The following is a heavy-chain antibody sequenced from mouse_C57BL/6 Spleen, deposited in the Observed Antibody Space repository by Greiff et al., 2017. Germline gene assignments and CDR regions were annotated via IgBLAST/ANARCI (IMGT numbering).Heavy chain of an antibody. Sequence: VQLQQSGPELVKPGASVKIPCKASGYTFTDYNMDWVKQSHGKSLEWIGDINPNNGGTIYNQKFKGKATLTVDKSSSTAYMELRSLTSEDTAVYYCARTHHYYGSSYGYFDVWGTGTTVTVSS. V-gene: IGHV1-18*01. J-gene: IGHJ1*03. CDR2: INPNNGGT. CDR3: ARTHHYYGSSYGYFDV. D-gene: IGHD1-1*01. CDR1: GYTFTDYN.